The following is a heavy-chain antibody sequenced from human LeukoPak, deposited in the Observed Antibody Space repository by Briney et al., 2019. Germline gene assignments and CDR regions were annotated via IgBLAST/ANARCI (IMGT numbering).Heavy chain of an antibody. CDR1: GGSFSGYY. J-gene: IGHJ6*02. CDR3: ASGGTATSGMDV. V-gene: IGHV4-34*01. Sequence: SETVSLTCAVYGGSFSGYYWSWIRQPPGKGLEWIGEINHSGSTNYNPSLKSRVTISVDTSKNQFSLKLSSVTAADTAVYYCASGGTATSGMDVWGQGTTVTVSS. CDR2: INHSGST. D-gene: IGHD5-18*01.